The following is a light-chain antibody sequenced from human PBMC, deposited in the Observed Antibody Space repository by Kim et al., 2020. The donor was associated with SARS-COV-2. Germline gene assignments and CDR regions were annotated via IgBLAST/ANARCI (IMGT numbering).Light chain of an antibody. V-gene: IGLV2-11*01. CDR3: CSYAGTRWV. CDR1: SSDVGNYNY. J-gene: IGLJ3*02. CDR2: DVS. Sequence: QSALTQPRSVSGSPGQSVTISCTGTSSDVGNYNYVSWYQQHPGKAPKLMIYDVSERPSGVPDRFSGSKSGNTASLTISGLQAEDEADYCCCSYAGTRWVFGGGTQLTVL.